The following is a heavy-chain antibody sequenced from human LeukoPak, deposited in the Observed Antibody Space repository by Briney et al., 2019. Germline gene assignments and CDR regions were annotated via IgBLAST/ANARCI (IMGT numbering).Heavy chain of an antibody. CDR1: GFPFPTYA. V-gene: IGHV3-23*01. CDR2: VRVSDGAR. D-gene: IGHD5-24*01. Sequence: PGGSLRLSCAASGFPFPTYAMMWVRQAPGKGLEWVSSVRVSDGARFYADSVKGRFTTSRDNPKNTLFLQMNSLRVEDTAAYYCATELRCDIWGHGTMVTVSS. J-gene: IGHJ3*02. CDR3: ATELRCDI.